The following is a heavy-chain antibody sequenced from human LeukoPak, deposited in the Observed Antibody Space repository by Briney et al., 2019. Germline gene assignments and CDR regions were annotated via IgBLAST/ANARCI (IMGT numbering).Heavy chain of an antibody. CDR1: GFAFSNAW. D-gene: IGHD5-12*01. Sequence: PGGSLRLSCAASGFAFSNAWMSWVRQAPGKGLEWVGRTKSKTDGGITDYAAPVKGRFTISRDDSKNTLYLQMNSLKTEDTAVYYCTTGGYGGQFDYWGQGTLVTVSS. V-gene: IGHV3-15*01. CDR3: TTGGYGGQFDY. CDR2: TKSKTDGGIT. J-gene: IGHJ4*02.